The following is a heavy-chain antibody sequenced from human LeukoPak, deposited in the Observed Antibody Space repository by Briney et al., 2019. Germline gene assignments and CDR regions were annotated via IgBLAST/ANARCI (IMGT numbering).Heavy chain of an antibody. Sequence: GGSLRLSCAASGFTFSSYAMHWVRQAPGKGLEWVAVISYDGSNKYYADSMKGRFTISRDNSKNSLYLQMNSLRAEDTAVYYCARSGRGGAFDIWGQGTMVTVSS. V-gene: IGHV3-30*04. D-gene: IGHD1-26*01. CDR2: ISYDGSNK. CDR1: GFTFSSYA. J-gene: IGHJ3*02. CDR3: ARSGRGGAFDI.